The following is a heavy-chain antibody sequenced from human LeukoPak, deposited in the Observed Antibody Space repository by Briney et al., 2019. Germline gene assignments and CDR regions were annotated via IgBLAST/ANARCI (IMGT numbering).Heavy chain of an antibody. CDR2: IYYSGST. CDR3: ANGGYCSSTRCYPKWFDP. D-gene: IGHD2-2*01. J-gene: IGHJ5*02. CDR1: GGSISSYY. V-gene: IGHV4-59*01. Sequence: SETLSLTCTVSGGSISSYYWSWIRRPPGKGLEWIGYIYYSGSTNYNPSLKSRVTISVDTSKNQFSLKLRSVTAADTAVYYCANGGYCSSTRCYPKWFDPWGQGTLVTVSS.